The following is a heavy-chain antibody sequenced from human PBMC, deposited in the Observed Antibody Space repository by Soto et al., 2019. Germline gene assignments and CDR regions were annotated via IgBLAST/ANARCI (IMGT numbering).Heavy chain of an antibody. CDR3: ARHQGPAAGNYGMDV. V-gene: IGHV3-21*01. CDR2: ISSSSSYI. Sequence: AGGSLRLSCAASGFTFSSYSMNWVRQAPGKGLEWVASISSSSSYIYYADSVKGRFTISRDKAKNSLFLQMSSLRAEDTALYYCARHQGPAAGNYGMDVWGRGTTVTVS. D-gene: IGHD6-13*01. CDR1: GFTFSSYS. J-gene: IGHJ6*02.